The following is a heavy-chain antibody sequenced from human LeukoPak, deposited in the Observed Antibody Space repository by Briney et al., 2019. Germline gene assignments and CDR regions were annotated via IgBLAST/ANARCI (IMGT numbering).Heavy chain of an antibody. J-gene: IGHJ4*02. Sequence: GGSLRLSCAASGFTFSSFEMNWVRQPPGKGLEWVSYISSSGSTIYYADSVEGRFTISRDNAKSSLYLQMNSLRAEDTAVYYCAREYSSSPPFDYWGQGTLVTVSS. CDR3: AREYSSSPPFDY. CDR1: GFTFSSFE. CDR2: ISSSGSTI. D-gene: IGHD6-13*01. V-gene: IGHV3-48*03.